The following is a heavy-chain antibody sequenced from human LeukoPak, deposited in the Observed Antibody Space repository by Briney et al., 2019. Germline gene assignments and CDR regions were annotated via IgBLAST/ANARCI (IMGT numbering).Heavy chain of an antibody. CDR2: ISGSGGST. J-gene: IGHJ4*02. V-gene: IGHV3-23*01. Sequence: GGSLRLSCAASGFTFSSYAMSWVRQAPGRGLEWVSAISGSGGSTYYADSVKGRFTISRDNSKNTLYLQMNSLRAEDTVVYYCAKDHRPGIAAAGTGGFDYWGQGTLVTVSS. CDR3: AKDHRPGIAAAGTGGFDY. CDR1: GFTFSSYA. D-gene: IGHD6-13*01.